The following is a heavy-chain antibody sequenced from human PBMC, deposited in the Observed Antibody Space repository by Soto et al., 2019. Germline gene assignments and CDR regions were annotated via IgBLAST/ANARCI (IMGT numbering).Heavy chain of an antibody. Sequence: GGSLRLSGLASGFPFGGRALSWFGKAPGGGLEWVSTITDTGGDAKYADSVRGRFTISRDNPKKTLYLQMSSLRADDSAVYFCARGSKDSYPGSRIFDFWGRGTLVTVSS. CDR3: ARGSKDSYPGSRIFDF. V-gene: IGHV3-23*01. D-gene: IGHD3-10*01. J-gene: IGHJ4*02. CDR1: GFPFGGRA. CDR2: ITDTGGDA.